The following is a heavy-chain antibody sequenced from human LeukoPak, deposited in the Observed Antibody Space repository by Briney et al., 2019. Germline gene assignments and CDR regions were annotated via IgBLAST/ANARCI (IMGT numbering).Heavy chain of an antibody. CDR3: ARTGLFGVEHGMDV. J-gene: IGHJ6*02. Sequence: TGGSLRLSCAASGFTFSDYYMSWIRQAPGKGLEWVSYISSSGSTIYYADSVMGRFTISRDNAKNSLYLQMNSLRAEDTAVYYCARTGLFGVEHGMDVWGQGTTVTVSS. CDR2: ISSSGSTI. V-gene: IGHV3-11*01. CDR1: GFTFSDYY. D-gene: IGHD3-3*01.